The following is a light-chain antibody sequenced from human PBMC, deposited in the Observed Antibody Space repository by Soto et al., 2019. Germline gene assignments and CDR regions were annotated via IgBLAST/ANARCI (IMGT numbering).Light chain of an antibody. CDR3: QSYDSVLSGSVI. CDR1: GSNIGAGYD. Sequence: QSALTQPPSVSGSPGQRVAISCIGSGSNIGAGYDVHWYQQLPGAAPKLVIFANSNRPSGVPDRFSAFKAGKSASLAITGLQVEDEADYYCQSYDSVLSGSVIFGGGTKLTVL. CDR2: ANS. J-gene: IGLJ2*01. V-gene: IGLV1-40*01.